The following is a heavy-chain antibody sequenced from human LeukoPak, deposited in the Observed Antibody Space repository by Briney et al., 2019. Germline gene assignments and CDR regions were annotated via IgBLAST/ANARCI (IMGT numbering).Heavy chain of an antibody. CDR3: ARAEDIVLMVYAIEDY. CDR1: GYTFTSYG. Sequence: ASVKVSCKASGYTFTSYGISWLRQAPGQGLEWMGWISAYNGDTNYAQKLQGRVTMTTDTSTSTAYMELRSLRSDDTAVYYCARAEDIVLMVYAIEDYWGQGTLVTVSS. V-gene: IGHV1-18*01. CDR2: ISAYNGDT. J-gene: IGHJ4*02. D-gene: IGHD2-8*01.